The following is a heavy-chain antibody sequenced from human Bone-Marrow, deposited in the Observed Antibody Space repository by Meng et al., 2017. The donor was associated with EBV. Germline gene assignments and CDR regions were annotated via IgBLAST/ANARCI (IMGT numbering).Heavy chain of an antibody. CDR2: IYWDDDK. CDR1: GFSLSLRGVG. CDR3: AHLIAARPFDY. D-gene: IGHD6-6*01. V-gene: IGHV2-5*02. J-gene: IGHJ4*02. Sequence: QFPLIESGPTLVKPTQTLTLTCTFSGFSLSLRGVGVGWIRQPPGKALEWLAVIYWDDDKRYSPSLKSRLTIAKDTSKNQVVLTMTNMDPVDAATYYCAHLIAARPFDYWGRGSLVTVSS.